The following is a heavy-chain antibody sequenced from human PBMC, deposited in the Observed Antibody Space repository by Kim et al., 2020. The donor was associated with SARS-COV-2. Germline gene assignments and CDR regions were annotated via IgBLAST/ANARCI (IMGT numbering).Heavy chain of an antibody. CDR3: AKDYYGSGSYYGAFDI. J-gene: IGHJ3*02. Sequence: GGSLRLSCAASGFTFDDYAMHWVRQAPGKGLEWVSGISWNSGSIGYADSVKGRFTISRDNAKNSLYLQLNSLRAEDTALYYCAKDYYGSGSYYGAFDIWG. CDR2: ISWNSGSI. D-gene: IGHD3-10*01. CDR1: GFTFDDYA. V-gene: IGHV3-9*01.